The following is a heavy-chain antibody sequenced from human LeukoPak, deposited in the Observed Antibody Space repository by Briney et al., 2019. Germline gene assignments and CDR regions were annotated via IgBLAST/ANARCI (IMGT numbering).Heavy chain of an antibody. CDR3: ARGEVWFGELLFDY. V-gene: IGHV4-39*01. J-gene: IGHJ4*02. D-gene: IGHD3-10*01. CDR1: GGSISSSSYY. CDR2: IYYSGST. Sequence: SETLSLTCTVSGGSISSSSYYWGWIRQPPGKGLEWIGSIYYSGSTYYNPSLKSRVTTSVDTSKNQFSLKLSSVTAADTAVYYCARGEVWFGELLFDYWGQGTLVTVSS.